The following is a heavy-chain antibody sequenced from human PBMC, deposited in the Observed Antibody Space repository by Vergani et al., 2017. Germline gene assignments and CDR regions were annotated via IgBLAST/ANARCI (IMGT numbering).Heavy chain of an antibody. CDR3: ARGFRGFSGYAGWDWFDP. Sequence: QVQLQESGPGLVKPSQTLSLTCTVSGGSITSGNYYWSWIRQPAGKGLEWIGRIYTSGTTNYNPSLKSRVTISVDTSKNQFSLKLSSVTAADTAVYYCARGFRGFSGYAGWDWFDPWGQGTLVTVSS. D-gene: IGHD5-12*01. CDR2: IYTSGTT. J-gene: IGHJ5*02. CDR1: GGSITSGNYY. V-gene: IGHV4-61*02.